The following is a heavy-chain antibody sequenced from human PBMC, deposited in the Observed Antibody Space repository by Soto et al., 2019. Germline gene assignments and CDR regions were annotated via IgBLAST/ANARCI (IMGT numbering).Heavy chain of an antibody. J-gene: IGHJ6*02. V-gene: IGHV4-4*02. D-gene: IGHD3-10*01. Sequence: SETLSLTCAVSGGSISSSNWWSWVRQPPGKGLEWIGEIYHSGSTNCNPTLKSRVTISVDKSKNQFSLKLSSVTAADTAVYYCARVRTSSSGDETRVGVSDYYYGMDVWGQGTTVTVSS. CDR1: GGSISSSNW. CDR3: ARVRTSSSGDETRVGVSDYYYGMDV. CDR2: IYHSGST.